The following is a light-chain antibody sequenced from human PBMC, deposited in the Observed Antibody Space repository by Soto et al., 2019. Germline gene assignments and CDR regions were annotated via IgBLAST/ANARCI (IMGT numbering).Light chain of an antibody. CDR1: QSVSNRY. V-gene: IGKV3-20*01. Sequence: EIVLTQSPGTLSLSPGERATLSCRASQSVSNRYLAWYQQKPGQATRLLIHGASSKATGITDRFSGSGSGTDFPLTISRLQPEDFAVCYCQPYDSAPRWFGQGTKVEVK. CDR2: GAS. CDR3: QPYDSAPRW. J-gene: IGKJ1*01.